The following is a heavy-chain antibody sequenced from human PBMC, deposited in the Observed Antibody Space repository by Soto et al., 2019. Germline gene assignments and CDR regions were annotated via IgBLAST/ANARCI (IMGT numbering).Heavy chain of an antibody. V-gene: IGHV4-59*01. CDR1: GGSISRYY. CDR2: LYNAGST. D-gene: IGHD2-21*02. J-gene: IGHJ6*02. Sequence: QVRLQESGPGLVKPSETLSLTCTVSGGSISRYYWSWIRQPPGKGLEWIGYLYNAGSTIYNPSLKSRVAISVDMSQKQFSLNLNYVTAADTAVYYCARDLWGYCGTDCYPLDVWGQGTTVTVSS. CDR3: ARDLWGYCGTDCYPLDV.